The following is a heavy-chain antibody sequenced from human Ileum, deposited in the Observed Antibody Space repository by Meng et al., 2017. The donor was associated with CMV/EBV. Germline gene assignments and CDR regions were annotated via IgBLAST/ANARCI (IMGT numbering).Heavy chain of an antibody. Sequence: AGSLRLSCAASGFTFSDYWMHWVRPAPGKGLVWVSHINNDGSSATYADSVKGRFTISRDNAKNTVFLQMNGLRAEDTAVYYCARSVGGFDYWGQGTLVTVSS. CDR3: ARSVGGFDY. CDR1: GFTFSDYW. D-gene: IGHD3-16*01. CDR2: INNDGSSA. V-gene: IGHV3-74*01. J-gene: IGHJ4*02.